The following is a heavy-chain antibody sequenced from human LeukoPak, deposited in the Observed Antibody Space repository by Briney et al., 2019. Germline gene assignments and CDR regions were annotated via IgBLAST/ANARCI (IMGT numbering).Heavy chain of an antibody. CDR2: INPNSGGT. V-gene: IGHV1-2*02. D-gene: IGHD3-9*01. Sequence: GASVKVSCKASGYTFTGYYMHWVRQAPGQGLKWMGWINPNSGGTNYAQKFQGRVTMTRDTSISTAYMELSRLRSDDTAVYYCARGVLTGYYGWFDPWGQGTLVTVSS. CDR1: GYTFTGYY. CDR3: ARGVLTGYYGWFDP. J-gene: IGHJ5*02.